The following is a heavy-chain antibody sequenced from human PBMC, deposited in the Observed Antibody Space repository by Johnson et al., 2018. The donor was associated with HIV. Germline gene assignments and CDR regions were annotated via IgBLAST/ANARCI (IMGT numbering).Heavy chain of an antibody. CDR1: GFTFSSYS. V-gene: IGHV3-30*04. D-gene: IGHD6-13*01. CDR3: ARDGGYSSSWYKYAFDI. Sequence: VQLVESGGGVVQPGRSLRLSCAASGFTFSSYSMHWVRQAPGKGLEWVAVISYDGSNKYYADSVKGRFSISRDNSTNTLYLQMNSLRAEDTAVYSCARDGGYSSSWYKYAFDIWGQGTMVTVSS. J-gene: IGHJ3*02. CDR2: ISYDGSNK.